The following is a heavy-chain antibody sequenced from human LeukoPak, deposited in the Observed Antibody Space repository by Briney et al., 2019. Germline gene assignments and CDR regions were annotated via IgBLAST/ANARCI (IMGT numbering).Heavy chain of an antibody. Sequence: PGGSLRLSCAASGFTFSSHWMHWVRQAPGKGLVWVSLINSDGSTTNYADSVKGRFTISRDNAKNTLYLQVNSLRAEDTAVYYCARPPGPMVRGIIGYWGQGTLVTVSS. CDR2: INSDGSTT. CDR1: GFTFSSHW. V-gene: IGHV3-74*01. D-gene: IGHD3-10*01. CDR3: ARPPGPMVRGIIGY. J-gene: IGHJ4*02.